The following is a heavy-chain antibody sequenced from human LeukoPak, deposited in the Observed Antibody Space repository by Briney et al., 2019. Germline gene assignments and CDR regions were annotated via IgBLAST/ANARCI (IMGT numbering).Heavy chain of an antibody. J-gene: IGHJ4*02. CDR3: AREGSYCVGGDCYSFDF. V-gene: IGHV1-2*02. CDR2: MHPGNGNT. Sequence: ASVKVSCKASGYRFISNYIQWVRQAPGLGPEWMGWMHPGNGNTRYAEKFQGRVTMTRDTSINTAYMDLSSLRSDDTAVYYCAREGSYCVGGDCYSFDFWGQVTLITVSS. CDR1: GYRFISNY. D-gene: IGHD2-21*02.